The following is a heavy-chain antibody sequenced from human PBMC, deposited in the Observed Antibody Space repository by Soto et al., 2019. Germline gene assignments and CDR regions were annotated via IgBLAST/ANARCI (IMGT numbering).Heavy chain of an antibody. CDR3: ASKDTAMVAPYYYYGMDV. D-gene: IGHD5-18*01. J-gene: IGHJ6*02. CDR1: GYSFTSYW. CDR2: IDPSDSYT. Sequence: GESLKISCKGSGYSFTSYWISWVRQMPGKGLEWMGRIDPSDSYTNYSPSFQGHVTISADKSISTAYLQWSSLKASDTAMYYCASKDTAMVAPYYYYGMDVWGQGTTVTVSS. V-gene: IGHV5-10-1*01.